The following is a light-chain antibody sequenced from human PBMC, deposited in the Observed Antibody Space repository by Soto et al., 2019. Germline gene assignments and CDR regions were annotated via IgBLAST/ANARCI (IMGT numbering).Light chain of an antibody. CDR2: DAS. CDR1: QSISSW. Sequence: DIQMTQFPSTLSASVGDRVTITCRASQSISSWLAWYQQKPGKAPKLLIYDASNLESGVPSRFSGSGSGTDFTLTISSLQPDDFATYYCQQYHSYPWTFAQGTKVDI. J-gene: IGKJ1*01. V-gene: IGKV1-5*01. CDR3: QQYHSYPWT.